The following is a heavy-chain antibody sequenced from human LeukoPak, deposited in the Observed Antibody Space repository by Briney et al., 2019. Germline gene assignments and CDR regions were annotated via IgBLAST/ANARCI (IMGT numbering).Heavy chain of an antibody. CDR2: IYSGGGT. CDR1: GFIVSNNY. CDR3: ARGCYYERSGYCPFDY. Sequence: GGSLRLSCAASGFIVSNNYMNWVRQAPGKGLEWVSTIYSGGGTYYADSVKGRFTISRDNSKNTLYLQMNSLRADDTAVYYCARGCYYERSGYCPFDYWGPGTLVTVSS. V-gene: IGHV3-53*01. J-gene: IGHJ4*02. D-gene: IGHD3-22*01.